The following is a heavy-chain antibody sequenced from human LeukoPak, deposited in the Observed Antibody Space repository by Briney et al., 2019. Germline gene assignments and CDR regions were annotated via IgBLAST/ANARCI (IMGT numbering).Heavy chain of an antibody. Sequence: GGSLRLSCAASGFTFSGASLNWVRQASGEGLEWVSRVGSKVDNYATAYAESVKGRFIISREDSKNTAYLQMNSLKTDDTAVYYCSNGHYGLDVWGQGTTVTVSS. V-gene: IGHV3-73*01. J-gene: IGHJ6*02. CDR2: VGSKVDNYAT. CDR1: GFTFSGAS. D-gene: IGHD3/OR15-3a*01. CDR3: SNGHYGLDV.